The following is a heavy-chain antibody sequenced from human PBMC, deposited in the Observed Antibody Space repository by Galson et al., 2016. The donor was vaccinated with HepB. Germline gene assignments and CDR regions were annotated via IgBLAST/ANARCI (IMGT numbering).Heavy chain of an antibody. CDR2: ISSSGGTT. D-gene: IGHD2-15*01. V-gene: IGHV3-23*01. Sequence: SLRLSCAASEFTFSTYAMSWVRQAPGKGLEWVSSISSSGGTTYYGDSVKGRFTISRDNSKNTLFLQMNSLRAEDTAVYYCARQPEWWREFDYWGQGILVTVSS. CDR1: EFTFSTYA. J-gene: IGHJ4*02. CDR3: ARQPEWWREFDY.